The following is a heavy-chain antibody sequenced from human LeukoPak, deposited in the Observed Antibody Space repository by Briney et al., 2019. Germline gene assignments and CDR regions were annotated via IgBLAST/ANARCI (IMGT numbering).Heavy chain of an antibody. Sequence: SETLSLTCAVYGGPFSGYYWSWIRQPPGKGLEWIGEINHSGSTNYNPSLKSRVTISVDTSKNQFSLKLSSVTAADTAVYYCARGRGCSGGSCTYYFDYWGQGTLVTVSS. CDR2: INHSGST. J-gene: IGHJ4*02. V-gene: IGHV4-34*01. D-gene: IGHD2-15*01. CDR1: GGPFSGYY. CDR3: ARGRGCSGGSCTYYFDY.